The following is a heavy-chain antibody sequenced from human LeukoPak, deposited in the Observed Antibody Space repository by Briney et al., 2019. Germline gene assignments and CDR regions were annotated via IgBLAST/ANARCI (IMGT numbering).Heavy chain of an antibody. Sequence: GGSLRLSCAASGFTVSSNYMSWVRQAPGKGLEWVSVIYSGGSTDYADSVKGRFTISRDNSKNTLYLQVNSLRAEDTAVYYCAREGLYGGNLYYFDYWGQGTLVTVSS. D-gene: IGHD4-17*01. CDR2: IYSGGST. J-gene: IGHJ4*02. CDR3: AREGLYGGNLYYFDY. CDR1: GFTVSSNY. V-gene: IGHV3-66*01.